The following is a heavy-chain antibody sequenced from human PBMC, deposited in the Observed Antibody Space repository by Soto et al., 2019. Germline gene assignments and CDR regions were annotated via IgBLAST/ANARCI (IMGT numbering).Heavy chain of an antibody. CDR2: IYYSGST. CDR3: ARARNGGYCRGGSCPRLDP. CDR1: GGSISSGGYY. J-gene: IGHJ5*02. D-gene: IGHD2-15*01. V-gene: IGHV4-31*03. Sequence: QVQLQESGPGLVKPSQTLSLTCTVSGGSISSGGYYWSWIRQHPGKGLEWIGYIYYSGSTYYNPSFKRRVTISVDTSENQFSLKLSAVTAADTAVYYCARARNGGYCRGGSCPRLDPWGQGTLVTVSS.